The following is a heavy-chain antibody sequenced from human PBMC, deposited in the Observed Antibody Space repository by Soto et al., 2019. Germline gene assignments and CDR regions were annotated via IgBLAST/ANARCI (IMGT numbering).Heavy chain of an antibody. V-gene: IGHV4-31*03. CDR3: AREKRNYDFWSGYYLDY. CDR1: GGSISSGGYY. Sequence: SETLSLTCTVSGGSISSGGYYWSWIRQHPGKGLEWIGYIYYSGSTYYNPSLKSRVTISVDTSKNQFSLKLSSVTAADTAVYYCAREKRNYDFWSGYYLDYWGQGTLVTVS. J-gene: IGHJ4*02. D-gene: IGHD3-3*01. CDR2: IYYSGST.